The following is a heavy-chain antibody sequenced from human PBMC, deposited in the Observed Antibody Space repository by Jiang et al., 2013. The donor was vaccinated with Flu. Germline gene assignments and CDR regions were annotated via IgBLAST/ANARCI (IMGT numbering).Heavy chain of an antibody. CDR2: IYYSENA. J-gene: IGHJ4*02. D-gene: IGHD3-3*01. CDR1: GVSIRTSNYY. V-gene: IGHV4-39*02. CDR3: ATLLRSAGSAFDY. Sequence: PGLLKPSETLSLTCTVSGVSIRTSNYYWGWIRQPPGKGLEWIGSIYYSENAHYNPSLKSRLTISMDLSQHHFSLKLRSVTAADTAVYYCATLLRSAGSAFDYWSQGTLVTVSS.